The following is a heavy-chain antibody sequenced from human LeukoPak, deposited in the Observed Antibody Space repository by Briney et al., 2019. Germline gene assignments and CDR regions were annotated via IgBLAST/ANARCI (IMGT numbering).Heavy chain of an antibody. CDR3: ARVVTAIPPLFDY. D-gene: IGHD2-21*02. Sequence: SETLSLTCTVSGGSISSYYWSWIRQPPGKGLEWIGYIYYSGSTNYNPSLKSRVTTSVDTSKNQFSLKLSSVTAADTAVYYCARVVTAIPPLFDYWGQGTLVTVSS. CDR1: GGSISSYY. CDR2: IYYSGST. V-gene: IGHV4-59*01. J-gene: IGHJ4*02.